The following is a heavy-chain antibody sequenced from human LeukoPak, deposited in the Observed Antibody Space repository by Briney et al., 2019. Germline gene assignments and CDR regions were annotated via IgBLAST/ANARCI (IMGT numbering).Heavy chain of an antibody. J-gene: IGHJ4*02. CDR1: GFTVSSNY. CDR3: GRAVSGGDCPGNY. CDR2: IYSRGYT. Sequence: PGGSLRLSCAASGFTVSSNYMSWVRQGPGKGLEWVSVIYSRGYTYYADSVKGRFTISRDNSKNTLYLQMNSLRAEDTAVYYCGRAVSGGDCPGNYWGQGTLVTVSS. D-gene: IGHD2-21*02. V-gene: IGHV3-66*01.